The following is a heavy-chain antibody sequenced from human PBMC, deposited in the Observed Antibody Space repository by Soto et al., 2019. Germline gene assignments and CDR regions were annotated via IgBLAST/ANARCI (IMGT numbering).Heavy chain of an antibody. J-gene: IGHJ6*02. D-gene: IGHD3-3*01. CDR1: GYTFTSYD. CDR3: ARGGRLEWLLVYYYGMDV. Sequence: ASVKFSCKASGYTFTSYDINWVRQATGQGLEWMGWMNPNSGNTGYAQKFQGRVTMTRNTSISTAYMELSSLRSEDTAVYYCARGGRLEWLLVYYYGMDVWGQGTTVTVSS. V-gene: IGHV1-8*01. CDR2: MNPNSGNT.